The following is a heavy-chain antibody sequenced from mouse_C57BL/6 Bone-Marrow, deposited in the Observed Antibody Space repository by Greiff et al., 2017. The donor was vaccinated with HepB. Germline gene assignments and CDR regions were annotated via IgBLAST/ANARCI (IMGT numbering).Heavy chain of an antibody. D-gene: IGHD2-3*01. CDR2: INPNNGGT. CDR3: ARDGYYGGYYAMDY. Sequence: EVQRVESGPELVKPGASVKIPCKASGYTFTDYNMDWVKQSHGKSLEWIGDINPNNGGTIYNQKFKGKATLTVDKSSSTAYMELRSLTSEDTAVYYCARDGYYGGYYAMDYWGQGTSVTVSS. J-gene: IGHJ4*01. CDR1: GYTFTDYN. V-gene: IGHV1-18*01.